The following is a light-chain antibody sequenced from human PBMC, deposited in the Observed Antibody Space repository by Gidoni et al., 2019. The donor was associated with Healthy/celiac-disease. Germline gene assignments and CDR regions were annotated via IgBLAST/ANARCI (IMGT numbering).Light chain of an antibody. V-gene: IGLV3-25*03. Sequence: SYELTQPPSVSVSPGQTARITCSGDALPNQYAYWYQQKPGPAPVLVIYKDSERPSEIPGRFSGASSGTTVTLTSSGVQAEDEADYYCQSADSSGPWVFGGGTKLTVL. CDR2: KDS. CDR3: QSADSSGPWV. CDR1: ALPNQY. J-gene: IGLJ3*02.